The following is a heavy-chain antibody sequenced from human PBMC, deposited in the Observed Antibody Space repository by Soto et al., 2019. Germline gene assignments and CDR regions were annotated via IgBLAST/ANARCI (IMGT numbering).Heavy chain of an antibody. CDR2: GHYSGTT. J-gene: IGHJ5*02. Sequence: QVQLQESGPGLVKPSETLSLTCTVSGGSINSYHWSWIRQPPGKGLEWIGYGHYSGTTYYNPSLKHRVTMSVYMSKNQFSLKLSSLTAADTAVYYCARTRASGWYGDNWFDPWGQGTLVTVSS. CDR3: ARTRASGWYGDNWFDP. D-gene: IGHD6-19*01. V-gene: IGHV4-59*01. CDR1: GGSINSYH.